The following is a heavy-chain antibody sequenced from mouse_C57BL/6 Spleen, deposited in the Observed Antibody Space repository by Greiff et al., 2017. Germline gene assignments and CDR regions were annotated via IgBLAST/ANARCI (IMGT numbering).Heavy chain of an antibody. CDR1: GYTFTSYW. Sequence: QVQLQQPGAELVKPGASVKMSCKASGYTFTSYWITWVKQRPGQGLEWIGDIYPGSGSTNYNEKFKSKATLTVDTSSSTAYMQLSSLTSEDSAVYYCARSPPYCGSSLDYWGQGTTLTVSS. J-gene: IGHJ2*01. CDR2: IYPGSGST. CDR3: ARSPPYCGSSLDY. D-gene: IGHD1-1*01. V-gene: IGHV1-55*01.